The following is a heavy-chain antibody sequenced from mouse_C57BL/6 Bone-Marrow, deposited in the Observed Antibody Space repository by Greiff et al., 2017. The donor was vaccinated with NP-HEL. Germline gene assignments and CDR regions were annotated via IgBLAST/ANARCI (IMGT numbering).Heavy chain of an antibody. Sequence: EVQLQESGGDLVKPGGSLKLSCAASGFTFSSYGMSWVRQTPDKRLEWVATISSGGSYTYYPDSVKGRFTISRDNAKNTLYLQMSSLKSEDTAMYYCARHGDGNYDYYAMDYWGQGTSVTVSS. D-gene: IGHD2-1*01. V-gene: IGHV5-6*01. CDR3: ARHGDGNYDYYAMDY. J-gene: IGHJ4*01. CDR1: GFTFSSYG. CDR2: ISSGGSYT.